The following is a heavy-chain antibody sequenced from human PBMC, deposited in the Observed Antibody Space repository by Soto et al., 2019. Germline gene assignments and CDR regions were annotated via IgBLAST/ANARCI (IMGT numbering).Heavy chain of an antibody. V-gene: IGHV3-7*01. D-gene: IGHD6-19*01. CDR3: SREDCSGWYAYFAY. CDR1: GFTFSNYW. CDR2: INQDGSEK. J-gene: IGHJ4*02. Sequence: PGGSLRLSCAASGFTFSNYWMTWVRQAPGKGLEWVANINQDGSEKYYVDSVMGRFTISRDNAKSSLYLQMNSLRAEDTAVYYCSREDCSGWYAYFAYWAQGTPVTVSS.